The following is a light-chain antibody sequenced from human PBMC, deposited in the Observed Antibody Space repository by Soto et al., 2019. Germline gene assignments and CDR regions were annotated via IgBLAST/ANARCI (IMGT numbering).Light chain of an antibody. J-gene: IGKJ3*01. Sequence: DIVLTQSPATLSLSPGERATLSCRASQSVSSSLAWYQCKPGQAPRLLIYDASNRATGIPARFSGSGSGTDFTLNISSLEPEDFAVYYCQQRNNWPPIFTFGPGTKVDIK. CDR3: QQRNNWPPIFT. CDR2: DAS. CDR1: QSVSSS. V-gene: IGKV3-11*01.